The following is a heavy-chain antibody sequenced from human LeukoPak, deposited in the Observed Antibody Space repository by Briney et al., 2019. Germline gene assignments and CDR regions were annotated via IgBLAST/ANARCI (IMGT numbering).Heavy chain of an antibody. V-gene: IGHV4-59*01. J-gene: IGHJ6*02. CDR3: ARGRSNYYGMDV. Sequence: TSETLSLTCTVSGGSINSYYWNWIRRPPGKGLEWIGYIYYNGNTNYSPSLKSRVTMSVDTSKNLFSLKVSSVTAADTAVYYCARGRSNYYGMDVWGQGTTVTVSS. CDR1: GGSINSYY. CDR2: IYYNGNT. D-gene: IGHD1-26*01.